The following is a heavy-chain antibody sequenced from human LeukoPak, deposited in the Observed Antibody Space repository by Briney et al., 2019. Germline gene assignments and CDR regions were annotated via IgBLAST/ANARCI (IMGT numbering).Heavy chain of an antibody. D-gene: IGHD2-2*01. CDR1: GFTFSSSG. Sequence: GRSLRLSCAASGFTFSSSGMHWVRQAPGKGLEWVAIISFDGSKKYYADSVKGRFTISRDNSESTLYLQMNSLRAEDTAVYYCARDGAVVPALDVWGKGTTVTVSS. CDR3: ARDGAVVPALDV. J-gene: IGHJ6*04. CDR2: ISFDGSKK. V-gene: IGHV3-30*03.